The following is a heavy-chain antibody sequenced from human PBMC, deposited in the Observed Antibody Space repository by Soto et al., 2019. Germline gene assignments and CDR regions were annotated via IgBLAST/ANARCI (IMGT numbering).Heavy chain of an antibody. Sequence: ASVKVSCKASGYTFTSYGISWVRQAPGQGLEWVGWTSAYNGNSNYAQKYHGRVTMTTDTSTSTAYMEMSSLRSDDTAVYYCARIADCSTTSCSFPSRFQIRGYYHYYGLDVWG. CDR1: GYTFTSYG. J-gene: IGHJ6*02. CDR2: TSAYNGNS. V-gene: IGHV1-18*01. D-gene: IGHD2-2*01. CDR3: ARIADCSTTSCSFPSRFQIRGYYHYYGLDV.